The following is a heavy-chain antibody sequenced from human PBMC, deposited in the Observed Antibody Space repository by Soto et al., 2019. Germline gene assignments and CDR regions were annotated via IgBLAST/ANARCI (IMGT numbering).Heavy chain of an antibody. CDR1: GFTFSSYE. CDR3: ANLAVVGATA. CDR2: ISSSGSTI. J-gene: IGHJ5*02. Sequence: PGGSLRLSCAASGFTFSSYEMNWVRQAPGKGLEWVSYISSSGSTIYYADSVEGRFTISRDNAKNSLYLQMNSLRAEDTAVYYCANLAVVGATAWGQGTLVTVSS. V-gene: IGHV3-48*03. D-gene: IGHD1-26*01.